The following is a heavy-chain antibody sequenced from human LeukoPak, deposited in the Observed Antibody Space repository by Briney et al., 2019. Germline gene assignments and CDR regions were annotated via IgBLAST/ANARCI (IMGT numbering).Heavy chain of an antibody. CDR3: ARGDSWYVRARAFDI. CDR1: GYTFTSYA. CDR2: INTNTGNP. Sequence: GASVKVSCKASGYTFTSYAMNWVRQAPGRGLEWMGWINTNTGNPTYAQGFTGRFVFSLDTSVSTAYLQISSLKAEDTAVYYCARGDSWYVRARAFDIWGQGTMVTVSS. D-gene: IGHD6-13*01. J-gene: IGHJ3*02. V-gene: IGHV7-4-1*02.